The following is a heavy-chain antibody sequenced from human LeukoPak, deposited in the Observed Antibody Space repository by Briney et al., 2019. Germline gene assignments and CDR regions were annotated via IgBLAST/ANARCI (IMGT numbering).Heavy chain of an antibody. Sequence: SETLSLTCAVYGGSFSGYYWSWIRQPPGKGLEWIGEINHSGSTNYNPSLKSRVTISVDTSKNQFSLKLSSVTAADTAVYYCATSLLLERTGGRDYWGQGTLVTGSS. CDR3: ATSLLLERTGGRDY. D-gene: IGHD1-1*01. CDR1: GGSFSGYY. J-gene: IGHJ4*02. V-gene: IGHV4-34*01. CDR2: INHSGST.